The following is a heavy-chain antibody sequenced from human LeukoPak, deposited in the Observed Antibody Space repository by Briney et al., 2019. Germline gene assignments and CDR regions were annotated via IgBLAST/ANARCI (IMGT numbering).Heavy chain of an antibody. V-gene: IGHV3-30-3*01. CDR1: GFTFSSYA. D-gene: IGHD3-22*01. J-gene: IGHJ5*02. Sequence: PGGSLRLSCAASGFTFSSYAMHWVRQAPGKGLEWVAVISYDGSNKYYADSVKGRFTISRDNSKNTLYLQMNSLRAEDTAVYYCAGSLCITMIVVVISWPRKNWSDPWGQGTLVTVSS. CDR2: ISYDGSNK. CDR3: AGSLCITMIVVVISWPRKNWSDP.